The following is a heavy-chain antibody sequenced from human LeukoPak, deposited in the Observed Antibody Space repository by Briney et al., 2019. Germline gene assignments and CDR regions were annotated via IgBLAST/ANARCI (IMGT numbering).Heavy chain of an antibody. D-gene: IGHD3-22*01. CDR1: GYTFTSYD. Sequence: ASVKVSCKASGYTFTSYDINWVRQATGQGLEWMGWMNPNSGNTGYAQKFQGRVTMTRNTSISTAYMELSSLRSEDTAVYYCARGLFYYDGSGYYYDAFDIWGQGTMVTVSS. CDR3: ARGLFYYDGSGYYYDAFDI. J-gene: IGHJ3*02. CDR2: MNPNSGNT. V-gene: IGHV1-8*01.